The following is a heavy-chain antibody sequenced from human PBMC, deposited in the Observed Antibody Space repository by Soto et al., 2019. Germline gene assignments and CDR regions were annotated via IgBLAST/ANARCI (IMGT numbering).Heavy chain of an antibody. V-gene: IGHV1-69*04. J-gene: IGHJ6*02. CDR1: GGTFNSDV. CDR2: IIPVLDRA. CDR3: ARSGSVTTQYYHGMDV. D-gene: IGHD4-17*01. Sequence: QVQLVQSGAEVKSPGSSVKVSCKASGGTFNSDVINWVRQAPGQGLVWMGRIIPVLDRADYAQNFQGRVTITADKSTPTVHMEMSGLRSEDTAVFYCARSGSVTTQYYHGMDVWGQGTTVTVSS.